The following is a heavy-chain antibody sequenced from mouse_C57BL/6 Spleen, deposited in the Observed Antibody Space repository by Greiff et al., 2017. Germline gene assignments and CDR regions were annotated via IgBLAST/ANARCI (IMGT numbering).Heavy chain of an antibody. V-gene: IGHV1-39*01. CDR2: IKPNYGTT. CDR1: GYSFTDYN. D-gene: IGHD1-1*01. J-gene: IGHJ2*01. CDR3: ERLDTTVVAFDY. Sequence: VQLKQSGPELVKPGASVKISCKASGYSFTDYNMNGVKQSKGKSLECIGVIKPNYGTTSYNQKLKGKATLTVDQSSITAYMQLNSLTSEDSAVYYCERLDTTVVAFDYWGQGTTLTVSS.